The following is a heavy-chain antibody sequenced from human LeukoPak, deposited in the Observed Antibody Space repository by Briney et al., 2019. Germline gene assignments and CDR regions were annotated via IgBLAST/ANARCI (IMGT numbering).Heavy chain of an antibody. D-gene: IGHD2-2*01. Sequence: GASVKVSCKASGYTFTSYGISWVRQAPGQGLEWMGWISAYNGNTNYAQKLQGRVTMTTDTSTSTAYMELRSLRSDDTAVYYCARDSYCSSTSYYGGDFDYGGQGTLVTVSS. V-gene: IGHV1-18*01. CDR1: GYTFTSYG. CDR2: ISAYNGNT. J-gene: IGHJ4*02. CDR3: ARDSYCSSTSYYGGDFDY.